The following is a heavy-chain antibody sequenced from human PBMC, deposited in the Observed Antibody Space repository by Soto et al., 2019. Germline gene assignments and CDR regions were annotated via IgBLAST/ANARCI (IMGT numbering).Heavy chain of an antibody. J-gene: IGHJ6*02. V-gene: IGHV1-3*01. CDR3: ACRYSIYYYYYNGMDV. CDR1: GYTFTSYA. D-gene: IGHD6-13*01. CDR2: INAGNGNT. Sequence: ASVKVSCKASGYTFTSYAIHWVRQAPGQRLEWMGWINAGNGNTKYSQKFQGRVTITRDTSASTAYMELSSLRSEDTAVYYCACRYSIYYYYYNGMDVRGPGTTVSVSS.